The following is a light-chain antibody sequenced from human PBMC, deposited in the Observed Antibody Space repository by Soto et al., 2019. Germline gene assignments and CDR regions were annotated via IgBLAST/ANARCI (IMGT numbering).Light chain of an antibody. Sequence: DIQMTQSPSSLSASVGDRVTITCRASQGISNYLAWYQQKPGKGPKLLIYGASTLQSGVPSRFSGSESGTEFTLTISSLQPVDVATYYCQKYNSAPQLTFGGGTKVEIK. CDR3: QKYNSAPQLT. CDR1: QGISNY. V-gene: IGKV1-27*01. CDR2: GAS. J-gene: IGKJ4*01.